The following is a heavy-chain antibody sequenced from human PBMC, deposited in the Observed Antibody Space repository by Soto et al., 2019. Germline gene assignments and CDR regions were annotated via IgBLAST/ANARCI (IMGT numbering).Heavy chain of an antibody. CDR3: ARHGGYCSGGSCRRGWFDP. Sequence: QLQLQESGPGLVKPSETLSLTCTVSGGSISSSSYYWGWIRQPPGKGLEWIGSIYYSGSTYYNPSLKSRVTISVDTSKNQFSLKLSSVTAADTAVYYCARHGGYCSGGSCRRGWFDPWGQGTLVTVSS. CDR1: GGSISSSSYY. V-gene: IGHV4-39*01. J-gene: IGHJ5*02. CDR2: IYYSGST. D-gene: IGHD2-15*01.